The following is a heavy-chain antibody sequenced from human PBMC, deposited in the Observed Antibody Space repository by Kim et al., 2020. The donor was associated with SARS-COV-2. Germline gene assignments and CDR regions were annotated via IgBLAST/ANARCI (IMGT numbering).Heavy chain of an antibody. D-gene: IGHD3-3*01. CDR2: T. V-gene: IGHV4-59*01. Sequence: TNYNPSLKSRVTISVDTSKNQFSLKLSSVTAADTAVYYCARAYPIFPFDPWGQGTLVTVSS. CDR3: ARAYPIFPFDP. J-gene: IGHJ5*02.